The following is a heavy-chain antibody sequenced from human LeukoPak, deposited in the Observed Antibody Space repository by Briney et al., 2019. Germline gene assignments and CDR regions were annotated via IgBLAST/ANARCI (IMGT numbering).Heavy chain of an antibody. V-gene: IGHV4-59*11. CDR2: IYYSGST. CDR3: ARAGSSLGFDP. Sequence: SETLSLTCTVSGGSISSHYWSWIRQPPGKELEWIGYIYYSGSTNYNPSLKSRVTISVDTSKNQFSLKLSSVTAADTAVYYCARAGSSLGFDPWGQGTLVTVSS. J-gene: IGHJ5*02. CDR1: GGSISSHY. D-gene: IGHD2-2*01.